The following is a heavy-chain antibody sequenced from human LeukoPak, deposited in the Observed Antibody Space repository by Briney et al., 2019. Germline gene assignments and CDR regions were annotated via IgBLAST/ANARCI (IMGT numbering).Heavy chain of an antibody. CDR1: GGSISSYY. D-gene: IGHD6-19*01. Sequence: SETLSLTCTVSGGSISSYYWSWIRQPPGKGLEWIGYIYYSGSTNYNPSLKSRVTISVDTSKNQFSLRLSSVTAADTDVYYCARVGYSSGWYSFAYWGQGTLVTVSS. CDR2: IYYSGST. CDR3: ARVGYSSGWYSFAY. V-gene: IGHV4-59*01. J-gene: IGHJ4*02.